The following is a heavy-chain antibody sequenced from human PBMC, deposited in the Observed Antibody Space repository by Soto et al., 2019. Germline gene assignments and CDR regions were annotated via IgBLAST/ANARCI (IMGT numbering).Heavy chain of an antibody. V-gene: IGHV4-31*11. Sequence: QVQLQESGPGLVKPSQTLCLSCAVSGGSISSGGYYWSWIRQHPGKGLEWIGYIYYSGSTYYNPSLKSRVTISVDTSKNQFSLKLSSVTAADTAVYYCARTGYYYEADYWGQGTLVTVSS. J-gene: IGHJ4*02. CDR1: GGSISSGGYY. D-gene: IGHD3-22*01. CDR2: IYYSGST. CDR3: ARTGYYYEADY.